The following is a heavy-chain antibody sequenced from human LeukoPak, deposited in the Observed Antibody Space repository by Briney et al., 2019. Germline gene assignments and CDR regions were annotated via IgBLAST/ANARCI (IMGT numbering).Heavy chain of an antibody. V-gene: IGHV3-11*04. J-gene: IGHJ4*02. D-gene: IGHD3-3*01. CDR2: ISSSGSTI. CDR3: TRERQNRDFWSGGDY. CDR1: GFTFSDYY. Sequence: GGSLRLTCAASGFTFSDYYMSWIRQAPGKGLEWVSYISSSGSTIYYADSVKGRFTISRDNAKNSLYLQMNSLRAEDTAVYYCTRERQNRDFWSGGDYWGQGTLVTVSS.